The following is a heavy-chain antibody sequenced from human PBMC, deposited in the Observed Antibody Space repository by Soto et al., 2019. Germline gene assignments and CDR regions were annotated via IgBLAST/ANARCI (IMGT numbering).Heavy chain of an antibody. CDR2: IYPGDSDT. CDR1: GYNFPNCW. Sequence: PGEALKISCKGFGYNFPNCWIAWVLQIPGKGLEWMGIIYPGDSDTRYSPSFQGRVTISADKSISTAYLQWSSLKASDTAMYYCARSQTVWSRINDAFNIWGQGTMVTVSS. J-gene: IGHJ3*02. CDR3: ARSQTVWSRINDAFNI. D-gene: IGHD3-3*01. V-gene: IGHV5-51*01.